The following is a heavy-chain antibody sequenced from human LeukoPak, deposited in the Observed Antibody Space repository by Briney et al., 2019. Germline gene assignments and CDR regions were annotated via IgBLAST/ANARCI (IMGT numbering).Heavy chain of an antibody. V-gene: IGHV4-61*02. CDR3: ANTRGSANY. CDR1: GGSISSRSYY. Sequence: PSQTLSLTCTVSGGSISSRSYYWSWIRQPAGKGLECIGRIYTSGSNNSNPSLKSRVTISVDTSKNQFSLKLSSVTAADTAMYYCANTRGSANYWGQGTLVTVSS. CDR2: IYTSGSN. D-gene: IGHD1-26*01. J-gene: IGHJ4*02.